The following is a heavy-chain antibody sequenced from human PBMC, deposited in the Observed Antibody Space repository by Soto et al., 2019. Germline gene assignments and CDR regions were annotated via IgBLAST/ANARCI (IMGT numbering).Heavy chain of an antibody. J-gene: IGHJ5*02. CDR2: IYH. D-gene: IGHD2-2*01. CDR1: GGSISSGGYS. V-gene: IGHV4-30-2*01. CDR3: ARVPDR. Sequence: QLQLQESGSGLVKPSQTLSLTCAVSGGSISSGGYSWSWIRQPPGKGLEWIGYIYHNPSLKSRVTISVDRSKNQFSLKLSSVTAADTAVYYWARVPDRWGQGTLCTVSS.